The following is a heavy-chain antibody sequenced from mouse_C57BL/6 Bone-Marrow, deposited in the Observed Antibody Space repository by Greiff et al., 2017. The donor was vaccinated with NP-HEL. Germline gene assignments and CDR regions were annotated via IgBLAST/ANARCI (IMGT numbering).Heavy chain of an antibody. D-gene: IGHD2-3*01. V-gene: IGHV1-19*01. Sequence: VQLQQSGPVLVKPGASVKMSCKASGYTFTDYYMNWVKQSHGKSLEWIGVINPYNGGTSYNQKFKGKATLTVDKSSSTAYMELNSLTSEDSAIYNCARERWFYWYFDVGGTGTAITVTA. CDR2: INPYNGGT. J-gene: IGHJ1*03. CDR1: GYTFTDYY. CDR3: ARERWFYWYFDV.